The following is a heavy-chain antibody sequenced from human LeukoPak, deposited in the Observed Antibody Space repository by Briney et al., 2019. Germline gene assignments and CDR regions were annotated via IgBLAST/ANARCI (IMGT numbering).Heavy chain of an antibody. D-gene: IGHD6-13*01. J-gene: IGHJ5*02. Sequence: SETLSLTCTVSGGSISSYHWSWIRQPAGKGLEWIGRIYTSGSTNYNPSLKSRVTMSVDTSKNQFSLKLSSVTAADTAVYYCAREGGRIAAPGSTTNWFDPWGQGTLVTVSS. CDR2: IYTSGST. CDR3: AREGGRIAAPGSTTNWFDP. V-gene: IGHV4-4*07. CDR1: GGSISSYH.